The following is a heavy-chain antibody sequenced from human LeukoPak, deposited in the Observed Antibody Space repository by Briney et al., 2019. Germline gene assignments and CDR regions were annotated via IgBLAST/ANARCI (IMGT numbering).Heavy chain of an antibody. Sequence: ASVKVSCKASGYTFTDYGISWVRQAPGQGLEWMGWISTYYGKTMYAENFQGRLTMTTDTSTSTAYMELRNLRSDDTAVYYCARGGADFWRGGDPFPFDIWGQGTMVAVSS. CDR2: ISTYYGKT. J-gene: IGHJ3*02. D-gene: IGHD3-3*01. V-gene: IGHV1-18*01. CDR3: ARGGADFWRGGDPFPFDI. CDR1: GYTFTDYG.